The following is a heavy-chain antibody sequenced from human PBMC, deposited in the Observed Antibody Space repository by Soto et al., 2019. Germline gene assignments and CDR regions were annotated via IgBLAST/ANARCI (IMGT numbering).Heavy chain of an antibody. V-gene: IGHV3-48*01. Sequence: GGSLRLSCAASGFTFSSYNMNWVRQAPGKGLEWVSYISSSSSTIYYADSVKGRFTIFRDNAKNSLFLQMNSLRAEDTAVYYCAREYDYVWGTYRSYYFDYWGQGTLVTVSS. CDR3: AREYDYVWGTYRSYYFDY. CDR2: ISSSSSTI. CDR1: GFTFSSYN. J-gene: IGHJ4*02. D-gene: IGHD3-16*02.